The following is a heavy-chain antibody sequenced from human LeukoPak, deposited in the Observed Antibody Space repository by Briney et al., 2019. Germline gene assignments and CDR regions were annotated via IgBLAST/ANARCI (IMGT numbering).Heavy chain of an antibody. Sequence: GGSLRLSCAASGFTFSSYSMNWVRQAPGKGLEWVSSISSSSSYIYYADSVKGRFTISRDNAKSSLYLQMNSLRAEDTAVYYCARIPDSSGYYSDYWGQGTLVTVSS. CDR1: GFTFSSYS. CDR3: ARIPDSSGYYSDY. J-gene: IGHJ4*02. CDR2: ISSSSSYI. D-gene: IGHD3-22*01. V-gene: IGHV3-21*01.